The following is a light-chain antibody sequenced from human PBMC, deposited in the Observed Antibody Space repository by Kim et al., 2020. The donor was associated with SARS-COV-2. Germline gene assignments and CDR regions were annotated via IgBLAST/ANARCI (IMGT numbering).Light chain of an antibody. V-gene: IGKV1-39*01. CDR1: QSISSY. Sequence: DIQMTQSPSSLSASVGDRVTITCRASQSISSYLNWYQQKPGKAPKLLIYAASSLQSGVLSRFSGSGSGTDFTLTISSLQPEDFATYYCQQSYSTPPAFGGGTKVDIK. CDR3: QQSYSTPPA. CDR2: AAS. J-gene: IGKJ4*01.